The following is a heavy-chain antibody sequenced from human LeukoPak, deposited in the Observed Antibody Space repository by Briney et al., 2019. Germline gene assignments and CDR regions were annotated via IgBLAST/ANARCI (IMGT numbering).Heavy chain of an antibody. J-gene: IGHJ3*02. CDR3: ARGRNYYDSSDYYEGDAFDI. CDR1: GYTFTSYY. V-gene: IGHV1-46*01. D-gene: IGHD3-22*01. CDR2: INPSGYST. Sequence: ASVKVSCKASGYTFTSYYMHWVRQAPGQGLEWMGIINPSGYSTIYAQKFQGRVSMTRDMSTSTVYMELSSLRSEDTAVYYWARGRNYYDSSDYYEGDAFDIWGQGTMVTVSS.